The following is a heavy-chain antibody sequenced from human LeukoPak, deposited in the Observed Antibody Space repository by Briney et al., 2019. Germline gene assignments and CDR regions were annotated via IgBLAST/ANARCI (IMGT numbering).Heavy chain of an antibody. CDR3: ARDPFEH. CDR1: GFTLSNRW. J-gene: IGHJ1*01. CDR2: ITQGGSEK. V-gene: IGHV3-7*01. Sequence: GGSLRLSCEASGFTLSNRWMTWVRQAPGRGLEWVATITQGGSEKFYVDSVKGRFTISGDNAKNSLYLQMNSLRAEDTAVYYCARDPFEHWGQGTLVTVSS.